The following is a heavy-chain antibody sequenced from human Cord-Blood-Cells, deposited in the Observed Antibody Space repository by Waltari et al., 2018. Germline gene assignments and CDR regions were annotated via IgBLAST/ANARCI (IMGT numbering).Heavy chain of an antibody. D-gene: IGHD3-22*01. CDR3: ARRRNYYDSSGYLFDY. V-gene: IGHV4-39*07. J-gene: IGHJ4*02. CDR1: GCSIHRTSYY. Sequence: LQLQESGPGLVTPSEPLSPPCTVSGCSIHRTSYYSGRTRPPPGKGLEWIGSIYYSGRTYYNPSLKSRVTISVDTSKNQFSLKLSSVTAADTAVYYCARRRNYYDSSGYLFDYWGQGTLVTVSS. CDR2: IYYSGRT.